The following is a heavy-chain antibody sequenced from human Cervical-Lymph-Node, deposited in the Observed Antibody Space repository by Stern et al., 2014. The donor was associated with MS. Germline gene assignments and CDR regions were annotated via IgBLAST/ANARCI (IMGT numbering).Heavy chain of an antibody. D-gene: IGHD1-7*01. CDR2: IIPVFATA. CDR3: ARALNWNYPFFDY. V-gene: IGHV1-69*01. J-gene: IGHJ4*02. Sequence: QVQLVESGAEVKNPGSSVKVSCEASGGTFSSYAINWVRQAPGQGLEWMGGIIPVFATANYAKKFQDRVTITADVSTSTASMELSSLRSDDTAVYYRARALNWNYPFFDYWGQGTLVTVSS. CDR1: GGTFSSYA.